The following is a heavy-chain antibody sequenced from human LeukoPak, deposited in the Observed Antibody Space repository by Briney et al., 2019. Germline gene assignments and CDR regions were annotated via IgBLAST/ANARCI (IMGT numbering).Heavy chain of an antibody. D-gene: IGHD1-7*01. J-gene: IGHJ4*02. Sequence: GGSLRLSCAASRFTFSNYGMHWVRQAPGKGLEWVAFISYDGSNKYYADSVKGRFTISRDNAKNSLYLQMNSLRAEDTAVYYCASSTTSDYWGQGTLVTVSS. CDR3: ASSTTSDY. CDR1: RFTFSNYG. CDR2: ISYDGSNK. V-gene: IGHV3-30*03.